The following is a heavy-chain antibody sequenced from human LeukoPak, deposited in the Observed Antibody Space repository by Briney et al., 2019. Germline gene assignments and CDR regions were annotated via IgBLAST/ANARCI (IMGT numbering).Heavy chain of an antibody. CDR1: GGSFSGYY. CDR3: ARGLATTGPNNYFDY. V-gene: IGHV4-34*01. CDR2: INHSGST. D-gene: IGHD2-8*02. Sequence: SETLSLTCAVYGGSFSGYYWSWTRQPPGKGLEWIGEINHSGSTNYNPSLKSRVTISVDTSKNQFSLKLSSVTAADTAVYYCARGLATTGPNNYFDYWGQGTLVTVSS. J-gene: IGHJ4*02.